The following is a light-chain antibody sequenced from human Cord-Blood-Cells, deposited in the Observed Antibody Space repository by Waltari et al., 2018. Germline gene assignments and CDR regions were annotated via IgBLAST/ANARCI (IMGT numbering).Light chain of an antibody. J-gene: IGLJ3*02. Sequence: QSALTQPASVSGSPGQSITISCTGTSRDVGGYTYVPWYQQHPGKAPNLMLYDGSNRPSGVSNRFSGSKSGNTASLTISGLQAEDEADYYCSSYTSSSTRVFGGGTKLTVL. V-gene: IGLV2-14*01. CDR3: SSYTSSSTRV. CDR2: DGS. CDR1: SRDVGGYTY.